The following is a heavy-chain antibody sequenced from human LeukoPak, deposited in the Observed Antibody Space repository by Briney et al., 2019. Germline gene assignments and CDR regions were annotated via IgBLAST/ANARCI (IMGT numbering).Heavy chain of an antibody. J-gene: IGHJ5*02. V-gene: IGHV3-74*01. CDR1: GFTFNSYW. Sequence: GVSLRLSCAASGFTFNSYWMHCLRQAPGKGLVWVSRIDEDGKTIDYADSVKGRFTISRDNAKDTLYLQMSSLRDEDTAVYYCVSDLCGGDDQWGRGTLVTVSS. CDR2: IDEDGKTI. CDR3: VSDLCGGDDQ. D-gene: IGHD3-3*01.